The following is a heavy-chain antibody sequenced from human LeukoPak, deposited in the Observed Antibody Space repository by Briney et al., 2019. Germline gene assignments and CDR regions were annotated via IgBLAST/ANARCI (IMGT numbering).Heavy chain of an antibody. Sequence: ASVKVSCKASGGTFSSYAISWVRQAPGQGLEWMGWMNPNSGNTGYAQKFQGRVTMTRNTSISTAYMELSSLRSEDTAVYYCARAGVVGATTGSYYYYYYMDVWGKGTTVTISS. V-gene: IGHV1-8*02. CDR3: ARAGVVGATTGSYYYYYYMDV. J-gene: IGHJ6*03. CDR2: MNPNSGNT. CDR1: GGTFSSYA. D-gene: IGHD1-26*01.